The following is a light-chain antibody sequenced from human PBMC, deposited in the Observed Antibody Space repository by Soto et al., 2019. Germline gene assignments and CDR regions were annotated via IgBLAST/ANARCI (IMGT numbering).Light chain of an antibody. J-gene: IGKJ1*01. CDR1: QSFNSNY. CDR2: GAS. V-gene: IGKV3-20*01. CDR3: HQYGSSPRT. Sequence: EIWLTQFPGTLSLSPGERATLSCTASQSFNSNYLAWYQQKPGQAPRLLIYGASTRATGIPDRFSGSGSGTDFTLTISRLEPEDFAVYYCHQYGSSPRTFGPGTKVDI.